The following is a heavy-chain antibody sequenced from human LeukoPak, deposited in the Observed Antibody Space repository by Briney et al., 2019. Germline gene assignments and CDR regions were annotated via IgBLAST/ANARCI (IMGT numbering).Heavy chain of an antibody. V-gene: IGHV3-53*01. J-gene: IGHJ4*02. CDR2: IYSDNT. CDR3: AKDDAWIRFGE. CDR1: GFTVSSNS. Sequence: GGSLRLSCTVSGFTVSSNSMSWVRQAPGKGLEWVSFIYSDNTHYSDSVKGRFTISRDNSKNTLHLEVISLTAEDTAVYYCAKDDAWIRFGEWSQGTLVTVSS. D-gene: IGHD3-10*01.